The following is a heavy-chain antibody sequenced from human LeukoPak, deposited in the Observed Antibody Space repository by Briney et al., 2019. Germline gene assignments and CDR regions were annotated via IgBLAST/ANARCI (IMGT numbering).Heavy chain of an antibody. D-gene: IGHD5-12*01. Sequence: GGSLRLSCAASGFIFYNAWLDWVRQAPGKVLECFGRNKSKTDGGTADYPAPVNGRFTISRDDSTNTLFLQMNSLRTEDTAVYYCARLPSGYSGYPYSDYWGQGTLVTVSS. CDR1: GFIFYNAW. CDR3: ARLPSGYSGYPYSDY. J-gene: IGHJ4*02. CDR2: NKSKTDGGTA. V-gene: IGHV3-15*01.